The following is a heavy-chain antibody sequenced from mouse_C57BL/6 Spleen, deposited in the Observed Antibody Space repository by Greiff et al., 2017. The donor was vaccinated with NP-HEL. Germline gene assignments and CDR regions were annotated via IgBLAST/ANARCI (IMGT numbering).Heavy chain of an antibody. Sequence: VQLQQPGAELVKPGASVKMSCKASGYTFTSYWITWVKQRPGQGLEWIGDIYPGSGSTNYNEKFKSKATLTVDTSSSTAYMQLSSLTSEDSAVYYCAIENGYYVGYFDYWGQGTTLTVSS. CDR1: GYTFTSYW. J-gene: IGHJ2*01. D-gene: IGHD2-3*01. CDR3: AIENGYYVGYFDY. CDR2: IYPGSGST. V-gene: IGHV1-55*01.